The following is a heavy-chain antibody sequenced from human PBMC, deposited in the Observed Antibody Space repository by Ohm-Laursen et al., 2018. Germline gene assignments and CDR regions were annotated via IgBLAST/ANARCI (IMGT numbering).Heavy chain of an antibody. CDR3: VRDRRGGSIELRA. Sequence: SLRLSCTASGFTFSSYAMRWVRQAPGKGLAWVSAISGSGGSTYYADSVKGRFTISRDNSKNTLYLQMNSLRAEDTAVYYCVRDRRGGSIELRAGGQGALVTVSS. CDR2: ISGSGGST. V-gene: IGHV3-23*01. D-gene: IGHD6-6*01. CDR1: GFTFSSYA. J-gene: IGHJ4*02.